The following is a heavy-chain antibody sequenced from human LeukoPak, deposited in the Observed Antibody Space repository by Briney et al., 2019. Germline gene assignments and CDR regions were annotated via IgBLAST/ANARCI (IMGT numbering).Heavy chain of an antibody. CDR1: GYTFTGYY. CDR3: ARDTTTATSYYDSSGYYDY. V-gene: IGHV1-2*04. J-gene: IGHJ4*02. Sequence: GASVKVSCKASGYTFTGYYMHWVRQAPGQGLEWMGWTNPNSGGTNYAQKFQGWVTMTRDTSISTAYMELSRLRSDDTAVYYCARDTTTATSYYDSSGYYDYWGQGTLVTVSS. D-gene: IGHD3-22*01. CDR2: TNPNSGGT.